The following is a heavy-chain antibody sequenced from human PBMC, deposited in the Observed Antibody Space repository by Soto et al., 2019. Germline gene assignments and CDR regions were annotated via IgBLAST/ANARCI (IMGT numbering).Heavy chain of an antibody. Sequence: QVQLVESGGGVVQPGRSLRLSCAASRCIFSDYAMHWVRLAPGKGLEWVAVISYGGDNKYYAESVRGRFAISRDNLKNTLYLQMNSLNPEDTAVYHCAKARHSTSWYGVEADFWGQGTLVTVSS. D-gene: IGHD6-13*01. V-gene: IGHV3-30*09. CDR1: RCIFSDYA. CDR2: ISYGGDNK. J-gene: IGHJ4*02. CDR3: AKARHSTSWYGVEADF.